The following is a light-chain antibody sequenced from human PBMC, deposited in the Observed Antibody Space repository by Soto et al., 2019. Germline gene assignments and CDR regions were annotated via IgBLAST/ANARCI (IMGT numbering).Light chain of an antibody. J-gene: IGKJ1*01. CDR1: QGISND. CDR3: QQYGSSPQT. Sequence: DIQMTQSPSSLSASVGDGVTVTCRASQGISNDLAWCQHKPGKIPELLIYTASTLQSGVPSRFSGSGSGTDFTLTVSRLEPEDFAVYYCQQYGSSPQTFGQGTKVEIK. CDR2: TAS. V-gene: IGKV1-27*01.